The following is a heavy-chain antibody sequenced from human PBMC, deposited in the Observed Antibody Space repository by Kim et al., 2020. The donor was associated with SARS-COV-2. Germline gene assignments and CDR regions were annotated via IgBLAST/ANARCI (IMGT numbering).Heavy chain of an antibody. J-gene: IGHJ4*02. Sequence: NEYAVSVKSRIPTNPDTSKNQYSLQLNSVTPEDTAVYYCARGYYGDYFDYWGQGTLVTVSS. CDR2: N. CDR3: ARGYYGDYFDY. D-gene: IGHD4-17*01. V-gene: IGHV6-1*01.